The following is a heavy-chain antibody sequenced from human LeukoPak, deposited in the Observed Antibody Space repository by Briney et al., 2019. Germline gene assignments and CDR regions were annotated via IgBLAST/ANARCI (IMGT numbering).Heavy chain of an antibody. J-gene: IGHJ4*02. CDR3: ARINYGGYTVS. D-gene: IGHD5-12*01. Sequence: SETLSLTCSVSGGSIGRGSYYWGWIRQSPGKGLEWIGSIYHSGSTYYNPSLKSRVTISVDTSKNQFSLKLSSVTAADTAVYYCARINYGGYTVSWGQGTLVTVSS. CDR2: IYHSGST. V-gene: IGHV4-39*07. CDR1: GGSIGRGSYY.